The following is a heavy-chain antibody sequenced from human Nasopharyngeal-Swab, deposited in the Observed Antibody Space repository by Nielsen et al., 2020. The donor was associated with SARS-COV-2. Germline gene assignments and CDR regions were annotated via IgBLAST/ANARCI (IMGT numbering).Heavy chain of an antibody. D-gene: IGHD4-17*01. V-gene: IGHV4-59*01. CDR1: GFTFDDYA. Sequence: ESLKISCVASGFTFDDYAMHWIRQPPGKGLEWIGYIYYSGSTNYNPSLKSRVTISVDTSKNQFSLKLSSVTAADTAVYYCAREPDYGDYFDYWGQGTLVTVSS. CDR3: AREPDYGDYFDY. J-gene: IGHJ4*02. CDR2: IYYSGST.